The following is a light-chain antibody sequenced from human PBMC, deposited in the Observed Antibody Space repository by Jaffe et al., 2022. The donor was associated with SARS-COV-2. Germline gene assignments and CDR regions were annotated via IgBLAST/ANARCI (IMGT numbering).Light chain of an antibody. CDR1: QSFSDF. V-gene: IGKV1-39*01. CDR2: AAS. Sequence: DIQMTQSPSSLSASVGDRVTITCRASQSFSDFLNWYQQKPGKAPKLLIYAASSLQSGVPSRFSGSGSGTDFTLTISSLQPEDFTTYYCQQSYSTPYTFGQGTKLEI. CDR3: QQSYSTPYT. J-gene: IGKJ2*01.